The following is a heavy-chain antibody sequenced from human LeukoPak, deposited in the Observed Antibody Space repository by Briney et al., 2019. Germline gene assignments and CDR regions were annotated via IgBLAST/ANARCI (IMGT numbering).Heavy chain of an antibody. Sequence: SETLSLTCTVSGGSISSYYWSWIRQPPGKGLEWIGYIYYSGSTNYNPSLKSRVTISVDTSKNQFSLKLSSVTAADTAVYYCAGRGLLRDYWGRGTLVTVSS. CDR1: GGSISSYY. D-gene: IGHD4-17*01. V-gene: IGHV4-59*01. J-gene: IGHJ4*02. CDR3: AGRGLLRDY. CDR2: IYYSGST.